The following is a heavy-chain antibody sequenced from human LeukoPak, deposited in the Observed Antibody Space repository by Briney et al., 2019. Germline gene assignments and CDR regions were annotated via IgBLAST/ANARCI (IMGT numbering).Heavy chain of an antibody. CDR3: ARGIDSSSYYYYYMDV. Sequence: PGGSLRLSCAAPGFTFDDYGMSWVRQAPGKGLEWVSGINWNGGSTGYADSVKGRFTISRDNAKNSLYLQMNSLRAEDTALYYCARGIDSSSYYYYYMDVWGKGTTVTVSS. CDR2: INWNGGST. V-gene: IGHV3-20*04. D-gene: IGHD6-13*01. CDR1: GFTFDDYG. J-gene: IGHJ6*03.